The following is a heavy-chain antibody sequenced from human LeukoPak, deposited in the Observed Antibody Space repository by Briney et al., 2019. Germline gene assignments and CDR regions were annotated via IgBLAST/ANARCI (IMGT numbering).Heavy chain of an antibody. Sequence: GRSLRLSCAASGFSFSAYGMHWVCLPPGKGLEWVALISNDGSNKYYAESVKGRFTISRDNSKNTLFLQMESLRAEDTAVYYCAKPATVALTGSPLDYWGQGTLVPVSS. CDR1: GFSFSAYG. CDR3: AKPATVALTGSPLDY. D-gene: IGHD7-27*01. V-gene: IGHV3-30*18. J-gene: IGHJ4*02. CDR2: ISNDGSNK.